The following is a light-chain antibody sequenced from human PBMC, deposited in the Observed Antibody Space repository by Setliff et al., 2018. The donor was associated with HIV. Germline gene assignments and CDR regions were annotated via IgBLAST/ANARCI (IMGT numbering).Light chain of an antibody. CDR3: QSYDSSLTVFV. CDR2: GNI. V-gene: IGLV1-40*01. CDR1: SSNIGAGYD. J-gene: IGLJ1*01. Sequence: QSALTQPPSVSGAPGQRVTISCTGSSSNIGAGYDVHWYQQLPGSAPKLLIFGNINRPSGVPDRFSGPKSGTSASLAITGLQAEDEADYYCQSYDSSLTVFVFGTGTKVTVL.